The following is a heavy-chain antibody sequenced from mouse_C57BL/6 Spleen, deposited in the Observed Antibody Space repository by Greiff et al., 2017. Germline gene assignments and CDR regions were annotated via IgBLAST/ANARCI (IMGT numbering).Heavy chain of an antibody. D-gene: IGHD1-1*01. CDR2: IWRGGST. J-gene: IGHJ4*01. V-gene: IGHV2-5*01. CDR1: GFSLTSYG. CDR3: AKEDYYGRKGYAMDY. Sequence: QVQLQQSGPGLVQPSQSLSITCTVSGFSLTSYGVHWVRQSPGKGLEWLGVIWRGGSTDYNAAFMSRLSITKDNSKSQVFFKMNSLQADDTAIYXCAKEDYYGRKGYAMDYWGQGTSVTVSS.